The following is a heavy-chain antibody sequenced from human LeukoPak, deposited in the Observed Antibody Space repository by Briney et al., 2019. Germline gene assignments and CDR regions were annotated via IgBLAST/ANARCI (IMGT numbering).Heavy chain of an antibody. D-gene: IGHD1-1*01. CDR2: IYYSGST. CDR3: TRELAGTTVED. V-gene: IGHV4-39*02. CDR1: GGSISSSSYY. J-gene: IGHJ4*02. Sequence: PSETLSLTCTVSGGSISSSSYYWGWIRQPPGKGLEWIGNIYYSGSTYYNPSLKSRVTISVDTSKNQFSLKLSSVTAADTALYYCTRELAGTTVEDWGQGTLVTVSS.